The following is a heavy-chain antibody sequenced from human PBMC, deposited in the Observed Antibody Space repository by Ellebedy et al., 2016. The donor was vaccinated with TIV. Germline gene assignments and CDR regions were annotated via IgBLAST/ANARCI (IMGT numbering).Heavy chain of an antibody. CDR3: ARDSTGTVSFDY. V-gene: IGHV4-34*01. CDR2: INHSGST. J-gene: IGHJ4*02. CDR1: GGSFSGYY. Sequence: SETLSLXCAVYGGSFSGYYWSWIRQPPGKGLEWIGEINHSGSTYYNPSFKSRVSTSVDRSKNQFSLKLTSVTAADTAVYYCARDSTGTVSFDYWGQGILVTVSS. D-gene: IGHD1-1*01.